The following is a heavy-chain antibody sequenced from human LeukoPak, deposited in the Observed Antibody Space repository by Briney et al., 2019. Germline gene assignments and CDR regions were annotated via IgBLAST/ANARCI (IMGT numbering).Heavy chain of an antibody. J-gene: IGHJ4*02. CDR3: ARGAPGIAVANLDY. Sequence: GRSLRLSCVASGFTFSRYAIHWVRQAPGQKVEWVAVTSFDGGNKYYADSVKGRFTISRDNSKNTLYLQMNTLRVEDTAVYYCARGAPGIAVANLDYWGQGTLVTVSS. D-gene: IGHD6-19*01. CDR2: TSFDGGNK. CDR1: GFTFSRYA. V-gene: IGHV3-30*04.